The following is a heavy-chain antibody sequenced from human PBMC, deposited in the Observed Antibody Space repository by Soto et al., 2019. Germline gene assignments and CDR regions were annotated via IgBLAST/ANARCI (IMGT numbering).Heavy chain of an antibody. CDR1: GFTFSSYG. Sequence: GGSLRLSCAASGFTFSSYGMHWVRQAPGKGLEWVAVISYDGSNKYYADSVKGRFTISRDNSKNTLYLQMNSLRAEDMAVYYCAKDFGDYCTNGVCYLRYYYYGMDVWGQGTTVTVSS. D-gene: IGHD2-8*01. V-gene: IGHV3-30*18. CDR2: ISYDGSNK. CDR3: AKDFGDYCTNGVCYLRYYYYGMDV. J-gene: IGHJ6*02.